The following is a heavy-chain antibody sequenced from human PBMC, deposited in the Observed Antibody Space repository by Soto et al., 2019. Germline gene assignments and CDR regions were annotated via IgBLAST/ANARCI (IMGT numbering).Heavy chain of an antibody. CDR2: MKSRADGGTA. Sequence: EVQLVESGGGLVKPGGSLRLSCAASGFTFSNAWMSWVRQAPGKGLVWVGRMKSRADGGTADHAAPVKGRFAISRDDSNTTLYLQMNSLKTEATAVYYCATLGGNLGAFDYWGQGTLVTVSS. J-gene: IGHJ4*02. CDR3: ATLGGNLGAFDY. V-gene: IGHV3-15*01. CDR1: GFTFSNAW. D-gene: IGHD3-16*01.